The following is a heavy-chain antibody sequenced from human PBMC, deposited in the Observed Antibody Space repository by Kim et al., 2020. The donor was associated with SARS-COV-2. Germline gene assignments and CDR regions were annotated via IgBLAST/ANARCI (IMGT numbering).Heavy chain of an antibody. J-gene: IGHJ6*02. CDR2: ISYDGSNK. Sequence: GGSLRLSCAASGFTFSSYAMHWVRQAPGKGLEWVAVISYDGSNKYYADSVKGRFTISRDNSKNTLYLQMNSLRAEDTAVYYCAREITMVRGADGGYYGMDVWGQGTTVTVSS. CDR3: AREITMVRGADGGYYGMDV. D-gene: IGHD3-10*01. V-gene: IGHV3-30*04. CDR1: GFTFSSYA.